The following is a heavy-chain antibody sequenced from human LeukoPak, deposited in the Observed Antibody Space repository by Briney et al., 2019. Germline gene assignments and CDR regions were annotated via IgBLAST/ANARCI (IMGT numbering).Heavy chain of an antibody. Sequence: GKSLRLSCAASGFIFSGCSLHWVRQAPGKGLEWVAIISYDGSSKYYADSVKGRFTISRDNSKNTLYLQMNSLRAEDTAVYYCAKALLYYYDSSGYYEARDFDYWGQGTLVTVSS. CDR3: AKALLYYYDSSGYYEARDFDY. V-gene: IGHV3-30-3*01. CDR2: ISYDGSSK. D-gene: IGHD3-22*01. J-gene: IGHJ4*02. CDR1: GFIFSGCS.